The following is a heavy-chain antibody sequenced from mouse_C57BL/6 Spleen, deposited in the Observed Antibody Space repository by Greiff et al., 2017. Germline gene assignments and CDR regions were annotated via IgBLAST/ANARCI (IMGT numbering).Heavy chain of an antibody. J-gene: IGHJ1*03. Sequence: EVQRVESGPGLVKPSQSLSLTCSVTGYSITSGYYWNWIRRFPGNKLEWMGYISYDGRNNYNPSLKNRISITRDTSKNQFFLKLNSVTTEDTATYYCARSLYDYDSYWYFDVWGTGTTVTVSS. D-gene: IGHD2-4*01. CDR2: ISYDGRN. CDR3: ARSLYDYDSYWYFDV. CDR1: GYSITSGYY. V-gene: IGHV3-6*01.